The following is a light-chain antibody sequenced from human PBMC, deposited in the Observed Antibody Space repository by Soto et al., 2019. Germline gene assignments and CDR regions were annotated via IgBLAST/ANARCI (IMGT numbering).Light chain of an antibody. CDR3: QQSYDSPLT. V-gene: IGKV1-5*03. J-gene: IGKJ4*01. CDR2: KAS. CDR1: QTISSW. Sequence: DIQMTQSPSTLSGSVGDRVTITCRASQTISSWLAWYQQKPGKAPKLLIYKASTLKSGVPSRFSGSGSGTEFTLTISSLQPEDVAVYYCQQSYDSPLTFGGGTKVDIK.